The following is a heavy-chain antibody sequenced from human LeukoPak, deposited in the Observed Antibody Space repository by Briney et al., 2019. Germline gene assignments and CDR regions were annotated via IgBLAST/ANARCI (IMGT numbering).Heavy chain of an antibody. CDR3: ARDYYDSSGYYYFDY. J-gene: IGHJ4*02. CDR1: GFTFSSYN. D-gene: IGHD3-22*01. CDR2: ISSSHNTI. V-gene: IGHV3-48*01. Sequence: GGSLRLSCAASGFTFSSYNMNWVRQAPGKGLEWVSYISSSHNTIYYTDSVKGRFTISRDNSKNTLYLQMNSLRAEDTAVYYCARDYYDSSGYYYFDYWGQGTLVTVSS.